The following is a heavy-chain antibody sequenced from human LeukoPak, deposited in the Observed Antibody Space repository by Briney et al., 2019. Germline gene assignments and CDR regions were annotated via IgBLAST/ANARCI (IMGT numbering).Heavy chain of an antibody. Sequence: PSETLSLTCTVAGGSISSYYWSWIRQPPGKGLEWIGYSYYSGSTNYNPSLKSRVTISVDTSKNQFSLKLSSVTAADTSVYYCARLGIAGAVIGNWGQGTLVTVSS. CDR3: ARLGIAGAVIGN. D-gene: IGHD6-13*01. CDR1: GGSISSYY. CDR2: SYYSGST. J-gene: IGHJ4*02. V-gene: IGHV4-59*08.